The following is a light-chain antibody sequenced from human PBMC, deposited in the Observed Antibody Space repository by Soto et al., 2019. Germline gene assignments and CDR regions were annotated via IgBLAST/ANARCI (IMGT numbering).Light chain of an antibody. CDR1: QSVLYSSNNKNH. CDR3: QQYFSIPLT. J-gene: IGKJ4*01. Sequence: IVRTQSPDSLAESLGERATINCNSIQSVLYSSNNKNHLAWYQQKTGQPPKLLISWASTRDSGVPERLNGSGYGTDLTITISSMQAEDVEVYQCQQYFSIPLTFGGGTKVDIK. CDR2: WAS. V-gene: IGKV4-1*01.